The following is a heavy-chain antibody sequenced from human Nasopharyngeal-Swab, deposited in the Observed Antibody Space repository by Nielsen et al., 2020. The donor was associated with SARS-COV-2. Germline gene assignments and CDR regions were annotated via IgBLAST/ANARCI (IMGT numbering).Heavy chain of an antibody. Sequence: GESLKISCAASGFTFSSYGMHWVRQAPGKGLEWVAVIWYDGSNKYYADSVKGRFTISRDNSKSTLYLQMNSLRAEDTAVYYCARDRVYCSSTSCYERYYYYGMDVWGQGTTVTVSS. D-gene: IGHD2-2*01. V-gene: IGHV3-33*01. CDR1: GFTFSSYG. CDR2: IWYDGSNK. CDR3: ARDRVYCSSTSCYERYYYYGMDV. J-gene: IGHJ6*02.